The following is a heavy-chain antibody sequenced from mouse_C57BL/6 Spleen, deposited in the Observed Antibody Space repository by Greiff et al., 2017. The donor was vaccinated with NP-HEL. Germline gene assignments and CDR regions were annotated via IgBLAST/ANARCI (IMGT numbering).Heavy chain of an antibody. CDR2: ISGGGGNT. D-gene: IGHD1-1*01. CDR3: ARLITTVDYFDY. J-gene: IGHJ2*01. CDR1: GFTFSSYT. Sequence: EVKLVESGGGLVKPGGSLKLSCAASGFTFSSYTMSWVRQTPEKRLEWVATISGGGGNTYYPDSVKGRFTISRDNAKNTLYLQMSSLRSEDTALYYCARLITTVDYFDYWGQGTTLTVSS. V-gene: IGHV5-9*01.